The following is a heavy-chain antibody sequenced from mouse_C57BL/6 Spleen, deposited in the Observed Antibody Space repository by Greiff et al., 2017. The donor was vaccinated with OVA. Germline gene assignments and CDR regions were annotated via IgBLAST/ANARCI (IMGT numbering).Heavy chain of an antibody. CDR2: ISYDGSN. J-gene: IGHJ1*03. CDR1: GYSITSGYY. V-gene: IGHV3-6*01. Sequence: VQLKESGPGLVKPSQSLSLTCSVTGYSITSGYYWNWIRQFPGNKLEWMGYISYDGSNNYNPSLKNRISITRDTSKNQFFLKLNSVTTEDTATYYCARDGSYWYFDVWGTGTTVTVSS. D-gene: IGHD1-1*01. CDR3: ARDGSYWYFDV.